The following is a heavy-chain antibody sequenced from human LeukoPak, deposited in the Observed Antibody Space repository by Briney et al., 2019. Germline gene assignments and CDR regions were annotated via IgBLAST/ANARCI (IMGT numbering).Heavy chain of an antibody. CDR3: AREGAGDAFDI. D-gene: IGHD1-26*01. CDR1: GFTFGTYD. J-gene: IGHJ3*02. V-gene: IGHV3-33*01. CDR2: MWSDGSNT. Sequence: GGSLRLSCAVSGFTFGTYDIHWVRQAPGMGLEWVAVMWSDGSNTYYADSVKGRFTISRDNSKKLYLQMTSLRAEDTAVYYCAREGAGDAFDIWGQGTMVTVSS.